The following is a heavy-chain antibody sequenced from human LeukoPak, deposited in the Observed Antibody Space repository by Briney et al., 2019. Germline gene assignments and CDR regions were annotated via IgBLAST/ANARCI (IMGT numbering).Heavy chain of an antibody. CDR3: AARPGGYASFDI. D-gene: IGHD3-16*01. CDR2: IVVGSSNT. Sequence: SVKVSCKTSGFTFSNSAVQWVRQARGQRLEWIGWIVVGSSNTDYTQKFQKRVTITRDMSTGTAYMELSSLRSEDTAVYYCAARPGGYASFDIWGQGTMVTVSS. J-gene: IGHJ3*02. CDR1: GFTFSNSA. V-gene: IGHV1-58*01.